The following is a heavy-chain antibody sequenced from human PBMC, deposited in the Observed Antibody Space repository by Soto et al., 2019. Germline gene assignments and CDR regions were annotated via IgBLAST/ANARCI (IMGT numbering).Heavy chain of an antibody. J-gene: IGHJ3*01. CDR2: IDGSSNTI. CDR3: ATMEYRRGWYGGNALDV. CDR1: GFTFSSYS. V-gene: IGHV3-48*01. D-gene: IGHD2-15*01. Sequence: GGSLRLSCAASGFTFSSYSMNWVRQAPRKGLEWVSYIDGSSNTIYYADSVKGRFTISRDNARTSLYLQMSSLRAEDTDVYYCATMEYRRGWYGGNALDVCGQGTTVTVSS.